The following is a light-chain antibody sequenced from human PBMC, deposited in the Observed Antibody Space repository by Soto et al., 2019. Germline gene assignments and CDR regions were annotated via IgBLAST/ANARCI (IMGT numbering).Light chain of an antibody. CDR1: QTISSW. J-gene: IGKJ5*01. Sequence: DIQMTQSPSTLSGSEGDRVTITCRASQTISSWLAWYQQKPGKAPKLLIYNASTLKSGVPSRFSGSGSGTEFTLTISSLQPEDFATYYCQQLKSYPSTFGQGTRLEIK. CDR3: QQLKSYPST. CDR2: NAS. V-gene: IGKV1-5*03.